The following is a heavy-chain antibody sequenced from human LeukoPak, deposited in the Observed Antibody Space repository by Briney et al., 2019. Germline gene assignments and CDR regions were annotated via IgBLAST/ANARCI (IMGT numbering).Heavy chain of an antibody. D-gene: IGHD2-15*01. CDR1: GFTFSRYS. CDR2: INIDGSTT. Sequence: GGSLRLSCAASGFTFSRYSMNWVRQAPGEGLVWVSRINIDGSTTDYADSVKGRFSISRDNAKNTLYLQMNSLRVEDTAIYYCARDLAGARDKWGQGTLVTVSS. V-gene: IGHV3-74*01. J-gene: IGHJ4*02. CDR3: ARDLAGARDK.